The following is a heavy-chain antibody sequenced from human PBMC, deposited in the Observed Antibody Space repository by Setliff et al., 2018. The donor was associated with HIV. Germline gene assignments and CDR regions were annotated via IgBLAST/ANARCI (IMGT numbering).Heavy chain of an antibody. CDR1: GGSFTDISGSFTDYY. D-gene: IGHD3-22*01. CDR3: ARSAAYDSSFQH. V-gene: IGHV4-34*01. CDR2: INHSGST. Sequence: PSETLSLTCAVFGGSFTDISGSFTDYYWIWIRQPPGKGLEWIGEINHSGSTHYNPSLKSRFTISVDTSKNQFSLKVNSVTAADTAVYYCARSAAYDSSFQHWGQGTLVTVSS. J-gene: IGHJ1*01.